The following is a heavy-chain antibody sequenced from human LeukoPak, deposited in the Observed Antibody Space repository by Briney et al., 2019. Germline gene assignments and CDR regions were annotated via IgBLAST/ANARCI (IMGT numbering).Heavy chain of an antibody. Sequence: SETLSLTCTVSGGSISSSSYYWGWIRQPPGKGLEWIGSIYYSGSTYYNPSLKSRVTISVDTSKNQFSLKLSPVTAADTAVYYCARWDYDSSGYYSYWGQETLVTVSS. CDR2: IYYSGST. V-gene: IGHV4-39*01. D-gene: IGHD3-22*01. J-gene: IGHJ4*02. CDR3: ARWDYDSSGYYSY. CDR1: GGSISSSSYY.